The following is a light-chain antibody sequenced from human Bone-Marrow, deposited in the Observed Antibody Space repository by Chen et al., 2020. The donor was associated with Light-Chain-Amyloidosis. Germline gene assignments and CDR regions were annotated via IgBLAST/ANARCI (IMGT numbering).Light chain of an antibody. CDR3: QSADSSGTYEVI. CDR2: RDT. CDR1: ELPTNY. Sequence: YVLTQPPSVSVPPGQTARITCSGDELPTNYAYWYHQKPGQAPVLVIHRDTERPSGTAQLFCGNSSGTTATLTIRGEHTEDEADYHGQSADSSGTYEVIFGGGTKLTVL. J-gene: IGLJ2*01. V-gene: IGLV3-25*03.